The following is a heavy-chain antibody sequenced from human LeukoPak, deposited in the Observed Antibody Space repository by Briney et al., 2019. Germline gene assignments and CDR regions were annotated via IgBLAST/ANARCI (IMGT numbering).Heavy chain of an antibody. CDR2: IYYSGST. V-gene: IGHV4-39*01. Sequence: PSETLSLTCTVSGGSLSSSSYYWGWIRQPPGKGLEWVGSIYYSGSTYYNPSLKSQVTISVDTSKNQFSPKLSSVTAADTAVYYCASLYSSGWSGYYYYMDVWGKGTTVTVSS. J-gene: IGHJ6*03. CDR3: ASLYSSGWSGYYYYMDV. D-gene: IGHD6-19*01. CDR1: GGSLSSSSYY.